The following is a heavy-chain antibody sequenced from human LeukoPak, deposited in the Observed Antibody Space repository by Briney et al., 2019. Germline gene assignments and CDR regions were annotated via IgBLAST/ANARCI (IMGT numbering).Heavy chain of an antibody. J-gene: IGHJ4*02. D-gene: IGHD1-26*01. V-gene: IGHV1-58*01. CDR1: GFTFTSSA. CDR3: AAAVSIVGAPWRADY. CDR2: IVVGSGNT. Sequence: ASVKVSCKASGFTFTSSAVQWVRQARGQRLEWIGWIVVGSGNTNYAQKFQERVTITRDMSTSTAYMELSSLRSEDTAVYYCAAAVSIVGAPWRADYWGQGTLVTVSS.